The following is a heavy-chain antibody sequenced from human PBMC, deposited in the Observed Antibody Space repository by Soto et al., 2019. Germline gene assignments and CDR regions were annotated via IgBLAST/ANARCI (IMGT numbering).Heavy chain of an antibody. J-gene: IGHJ4*02. Sequence: EVQLVESGGGLVQPGRSLTLSCTASGFTFGYYAMSWVRQAPGKGLEWVGFIRSKGYGGTTEYAASVKGRFTVSRDDSKSIVYLQMNSLTTEDTAVYYCARAQLEVELLPDFDYWGQGTLVTVSS. CDR2: IRSKGYGGTT. V-gene: IGHV3-49*04. CDR3: ARAQLEVELLPDFDY. D-gene: IGHD1-7*01. CDR1: GFTFGYYA.